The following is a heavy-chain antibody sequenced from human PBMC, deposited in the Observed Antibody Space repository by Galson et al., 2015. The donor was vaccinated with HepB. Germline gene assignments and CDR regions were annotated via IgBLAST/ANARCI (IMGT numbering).Heavy chain of an antibody. CDR2: IRYDGSNK. J-gene: IGHJ6*02. CDR3: AKRYCSGGSWSHTCYYGMDV. D-gene: IGHD2-15*01. CDR1: GFTFSSYG. V-gene: IGHV3-30*02. Sequence: SLRLSCAASGFTFSSYGMHWVRQAPGKGLEWVAFIRYDGSNKYYADSVKGRFTISRDNSKNTLYLQMNSLRAEDTAVYYCAKRYCSGGSWSHTCYYGMDVWGQGTTVTVSS.